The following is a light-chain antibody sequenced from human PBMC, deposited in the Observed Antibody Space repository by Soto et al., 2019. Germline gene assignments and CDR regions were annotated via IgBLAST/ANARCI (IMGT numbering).Light chain of an antibody. CDR2: GNS. CDR1: SSKIEAGYD. Sequence: QSVLTQPPSVSGAPGQRVTISCTGSSSKIEAGYDVHWYQQLPGTAPKLLIYGNSNRPSGVPDRFSGSKSGTSASLDITGLQAEDEADYYCQSYDSSLSGFYVFGTGTKLTVL. J-gene: IGLJ1*01. V-gene: IGLV1-40*01. CDR3: QSYDSSLSGFYV.